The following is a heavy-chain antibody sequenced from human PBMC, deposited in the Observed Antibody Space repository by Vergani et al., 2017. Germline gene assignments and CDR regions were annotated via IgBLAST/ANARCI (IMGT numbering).Heavy chain of an antibody. D-gene: IGHD7-27*01. CDR2: INTIFGTA. CDR3: ASAVNWGHGAFDI. V-gene: IGHV1-69*01. J-gene: IGHJ3*02. Sequence: QVQLVQSGADVKKPGSSVKVSCKASGGTFSSYAISWVRQAPGEGLEWMGGINTIFGTANDAQKFQGRVTITADESTSTAYMELSSLRSEDTAVYYCASAVNWGHGAFDIWGQGTMVTVSS. CDR1: GGTFSSYA.